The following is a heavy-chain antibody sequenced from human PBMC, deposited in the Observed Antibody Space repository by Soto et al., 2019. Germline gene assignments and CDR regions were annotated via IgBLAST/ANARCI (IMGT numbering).Heavy chain of an antibody. D-gene: IGHD6-25*01. CDR3: ATGAAATWYY. CDR1: GGSMSGYY. V-gene: IGHV4-59*01. CDR2: MYYSGGT. J-gene: IGHJ4*02. Sequence: QVQLQESGPGLVKPSETLSLTCTVSGGSMSGYYWSWIRQPPGKGLEWIGNMYYSGGTNYNPSLTSRVTISVDTSKNQFSLKLSSVTAADTAVYYCATGAAATWYYWGQGTLVTVSS.